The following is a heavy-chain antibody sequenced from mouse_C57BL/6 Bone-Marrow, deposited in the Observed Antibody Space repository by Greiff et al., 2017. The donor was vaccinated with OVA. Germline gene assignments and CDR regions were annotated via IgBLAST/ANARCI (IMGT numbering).Heavy chain of an antibody. Sequence: QVQLKESGPGLVAPSQSLSITCTVSGFSLTRYAISWVRQPPGTGLEWLGVIWTGGGTTYNSALKSRLSISKDHSKSQVFLKMNSLQTDDTARYYGARSGPLRLRVHYFDYWGQGTTLTVSS. D-gene: IGHD3-2*02. CDR2: IWTGGGT. CDR3: ARSGPLRLRVHYFDY. V-gene: IGHV2-9-1*01. CDR1: GFSLTRYA. J-gene: IGHJ2*01.